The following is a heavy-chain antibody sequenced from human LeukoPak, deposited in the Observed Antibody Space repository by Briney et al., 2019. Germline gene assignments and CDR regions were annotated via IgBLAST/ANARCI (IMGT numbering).Heavy chain of an antibody. CDR1: GFTFTDYW. CDR2: IKQDGSEK. D-gene: IGHD1-7*01. Sequence: GGSLRLSCAASGFTFTDYWMTSVRQAPGKRLEWVAHIKQDGSEKYYVGSVKGRFTISRDNAKNSLYLQMSGLTADDTALYYCARGWNYALRFDYWGQGTLVTVSS. J-gene: IGHJ4*02. CDR3: ARGWNYALRFDY. V-gene: IGHV3-7*01.